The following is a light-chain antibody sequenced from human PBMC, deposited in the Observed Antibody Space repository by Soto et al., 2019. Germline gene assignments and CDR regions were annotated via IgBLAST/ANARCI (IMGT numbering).Light chain of an antibody. J-gene: IGLJ2*01. CDR1: NSNSGIYY. CDR2: RNS. V-gene: IGLV1-47*01. CDR3: AAWDDNVSRMI. Sequence: QSVLTQPPSASGTAGQRVTISCSASNSNSGIYYIYWYQHLPGTAPKVLIYRNSQRPSGVPDRFSASKSGTSASLAISGLRSEDEADYYCAAWDDNVSRMIFGGGTKLTVL.